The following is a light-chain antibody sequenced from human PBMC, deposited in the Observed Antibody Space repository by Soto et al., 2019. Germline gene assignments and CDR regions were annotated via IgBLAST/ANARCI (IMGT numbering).Light chain of an antibody. V-gene: IGKV3-15*01. CDR1: QGIGGT. Sequence: EVVMRQSPATLSVSPGEGATLFCRASQGIGGTLAWYQHKPGQTPRLLIYDTSTRATGVPTRFSGSRSGAEFTLTISSLQPDDFATYYCQLYNSYLFGGGTKVDIK. J-gene: IGKJ4*01. CDR3: QLYNSYL. CDR2: DTS.